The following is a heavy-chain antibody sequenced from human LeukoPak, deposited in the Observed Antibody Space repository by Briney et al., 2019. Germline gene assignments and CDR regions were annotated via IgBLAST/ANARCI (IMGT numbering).Heavy chain of an antibody. Sequence: SETLSLTCAVYGGSLSYYYWSWIRQSPEKGLEWIGEINRSGSTNYNPSLKSRVSISVDTSKNQFSLKLSSVTAADPAVYYCARGGFYCGDDCYVDYWGQGTLVTVSS. CDR2: INRSGST. CDR1: GGSLSYYY. D-gene: IGHD2-21*02. J-gene: IGHJ4*02. CDR3: ARGGFYCGDDCYVDY. V-gene: IGHV4-34*01.